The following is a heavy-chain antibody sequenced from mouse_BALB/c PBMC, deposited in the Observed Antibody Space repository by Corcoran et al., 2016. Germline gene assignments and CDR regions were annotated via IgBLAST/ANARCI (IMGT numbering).Heavy chain of an antibody. Sequence: QIQLQQSGPELVKPGPSVSISCKASGYTFPDSYLNGVKQKPGQGVEWIGWIDPGSGNTKYNEKFKGKATLTVDTSSSTAYMQLSSLTSEDTAVYFWARWGNYYFDYWGQGTTLTVSS. CDR2: IDPGSGNT. CDR1: GYTFPDSY. D-gene: IGHD2-1*01. J-gene: IGHJ2*01. V-gene: IGHV1-84*02. CDR3: ARWGNYYFDY.